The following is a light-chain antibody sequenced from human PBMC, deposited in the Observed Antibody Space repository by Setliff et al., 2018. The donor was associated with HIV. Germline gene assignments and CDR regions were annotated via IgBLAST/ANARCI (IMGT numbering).Light chain of an antibody. CDR1: SSDIGVSKF. Sequence: QSVLTQPASVSGSPGQSITISCTGTSSDIGVSKFVSWYQQHPGRAPKLVIYEVINRPSGVSDRFSGSKSGNTASPTISGLQAEDEADYYCSSYKTGNTLVFGGGTKVTVL. V-gene: IGLV2-14*01. J-gene: IGLJ3*02. CDR2: EVI. CDR3: SSYKTGNTLV.